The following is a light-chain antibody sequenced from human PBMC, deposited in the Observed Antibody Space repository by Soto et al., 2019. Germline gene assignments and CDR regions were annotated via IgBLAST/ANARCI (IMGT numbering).Light chain of an antibody. CDR1: QGISNY. CDR3: KQLGSYPRT. CDR2: VAS. J-gene: IGKJ2*01. V-gene: IGKV1-9*01. Sequence: IQVTQSPSSLSASVGDRGTITCRASQGISNYLAWYQQKPGKAPNLLIYVASTLQSGIPPRFSASASGTKFTLTISSLQPEDFAAYCCKQLGSYPRTFGQGTKLEIK.